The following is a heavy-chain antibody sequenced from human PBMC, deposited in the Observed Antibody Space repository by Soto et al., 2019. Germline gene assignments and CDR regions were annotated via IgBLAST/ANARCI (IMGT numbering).Heavy chain of an antibody. Sequence: GGSLRLSCAASGFTFSSYSMNWVRQAPGKGLEWVSYISSSSSTIYYADSVKGRFTISRDNAKNSLYLQMNSLRAEETAVYYCARRWAAHDYSIRPGYYYYYMDVWGKGTTVTVSS. V-gene: IGHV3-48*01. J-gene: IGHJ6*03. CDR3: ARRWAAHDYSIRPGYYYYYMDV. CDR2: ISSSSSTI. CDR1: GFTFSSYS. D-gene: IGHD4-4*01.